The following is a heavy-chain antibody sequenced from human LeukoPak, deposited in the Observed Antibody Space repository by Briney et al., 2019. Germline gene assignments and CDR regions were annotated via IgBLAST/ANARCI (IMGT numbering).Heavy chain of an antibody. J-gene: IGHJ4*02. CDR2: IKQDGSEK. CDR1: GFTFSTYA. V-gene: IGHV3-7*01. CDR3: ARTLHDYDGRGYFDL. D-gene: IGHD3-22*01. Sequence: GGSLRLSCAASGFTFSTYAMGWVRQAPGKGLEWVANIKQDGSEKYYVDSVRGRFTISRDNAKNSLYLQMNSLRAEDSAVYYCARTLHDYDGRGYFDLWGQGTLVTVSS.